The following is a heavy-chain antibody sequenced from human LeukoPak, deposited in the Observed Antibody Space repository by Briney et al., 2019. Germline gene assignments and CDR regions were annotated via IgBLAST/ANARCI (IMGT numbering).Heavy chain of an antibody. CDR1: GYSSSSGYY. CDR3: ARSGDHGFDY. Sequence: SETLSLTRTVSGYSSSSGYYRGWIRQPPGKGLEWIGSIYHSGSTYYNPSLKSRVTISVDTSKNQFSLKLSSVTAADTAVYYCARSGDHGFDYWGQGTLVTVSS. D-gene: IGHD1-14*01. CDR2: IYHSGST. J-gene: IGHJ4*02. V-gene: IGHV4-38-2*02.